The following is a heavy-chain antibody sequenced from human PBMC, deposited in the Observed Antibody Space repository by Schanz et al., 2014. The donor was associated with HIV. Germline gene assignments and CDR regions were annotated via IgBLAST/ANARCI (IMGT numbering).Heavy chain of an antibody. D-gene: IGHD6-6*01. CDR1: GGSVSGHY. J-gene: IGHJ6*02. V-gene: IGHV4-34*01. CDR2: INHSGST. CDR3: ARQGEDSMAARSLSGVDV. Sequence: QVQLQQWGAGLLKPSETLSLTCAVYGGSVSGHYWSWIRQSPGKGLEWIGEINHSGSTNYNTSLKGRVTRPLATSKGKFSLKLSSVTAADTATYYCARQGEDSMAARSLSGVDVWGQGTTVTVSS.